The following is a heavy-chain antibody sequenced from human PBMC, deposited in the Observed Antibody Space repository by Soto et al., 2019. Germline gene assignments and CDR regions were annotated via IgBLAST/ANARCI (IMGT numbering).Heavy chain of an antibody. CDR2: IYHSGST. D-gene: IGHD3-22*01. Sequence: QLQLQESGSGLVKPSQTLSLTCAVSGGSISSGGYSWSWIRQPPGKGLEWIGYIYHSGSTYYNPSLKSRVTISVDRSKNQFSLKLSSVTSADTAVYYCDSDSSGYWDAFDIWGQGTMVTVSS. CDR3: DSDSSGYWDAFDI. V-gene: IGHV4-30-2*01. CDR1: GGSISSGGYS. J-gene: IGHJ3*02.